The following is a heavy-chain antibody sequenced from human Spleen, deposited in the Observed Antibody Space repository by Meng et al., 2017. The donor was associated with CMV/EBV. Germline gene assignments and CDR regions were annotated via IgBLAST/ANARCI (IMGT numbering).Heavy chain of an antibody. Sequence: ASVKVSCKASGYTFTSYDINWVRQATGQGLEWMGWMNPNSGNTGYAQKFQGRVTMTRNTSIGTAYMELSSLRSEDTAVYYCARGLGDYGGIDYWGQGTLVTVSS. CDR3: ARGLGDYGGIDY. V-gene: IGHV1-8*01. CDR2: MNPNSGNT. D-gene: IGHD4-17*01. J-gene: IGHJ4*02. CDR1: GYTFTSYD.